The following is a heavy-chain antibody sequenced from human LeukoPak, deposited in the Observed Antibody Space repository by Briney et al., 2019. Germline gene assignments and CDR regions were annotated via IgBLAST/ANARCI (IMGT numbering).Heavy chain of an antibody. CDR2: IKQDGSEK. CDR3: ARFRRYCSSTSCYERWFDP. D-gene: IGHD2-2*01. CDR1: GFTFSSYW. V-gene: IGHV3-7*03. Sequence: PGGSLRLSCAASGFTFSSYWMSWVRQAPGKGLEWVANIKQDGSEKYYVDSVKGRFTISRDNAKNSLYLQMNSLRAEDTAVYYCARFRRYCSSTSCYERWFDPWGQGTLVTVS. J-gene: IGHJ5*02.